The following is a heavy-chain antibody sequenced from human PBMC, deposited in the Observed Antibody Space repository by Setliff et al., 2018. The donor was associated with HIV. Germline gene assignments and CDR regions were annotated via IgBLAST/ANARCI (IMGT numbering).Heavy chain of an antibody. V-gene: IGHV4-31*11. CDR1: GGSISSGAYY. CDR3: ARGESSSWVYDYYMDV. D-gene: IGHD6-13*01. Sequence: PSETLSLTCAVSGGSISSGAYYWSWVRQPPGKGLEWSGYIYNIANTHYNPSLASRVSISIDTSKSQFSLKLTSVTAADTAVYYCARGESSSWVYDYYMDVWGKGTTITVSS. J-gene: IGHJ6*03. CDR2: IYNIANT.